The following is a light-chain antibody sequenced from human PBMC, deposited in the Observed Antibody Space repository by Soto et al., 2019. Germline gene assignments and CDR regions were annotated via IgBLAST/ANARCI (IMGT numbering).Light chain of an antibody. J-gene: IGLJ1*01. CDR3: CSYTSSNTYV. CDR1: SGDVGGYNY. CDR2: AVT. Sequence: QSALTQPASVSGSPGQSVTISCAGTSGDVGGYNYVSWYQQHPGKAPKLMIHAVTNRPSGVSNRFSGSKSGNTASLTISSLQAEDEADYYCCSYTSSNTYVFGSGTKVTVL. V-gene: IGLV2-14*01.